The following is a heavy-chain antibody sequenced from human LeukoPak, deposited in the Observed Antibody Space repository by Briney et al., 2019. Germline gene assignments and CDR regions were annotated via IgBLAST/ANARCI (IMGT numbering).Heavy chain of an antibody. Sequence: PSETLSLTCTVSGGSINSYYWSWIRQPAGKGLEWIGRIYTSGSTNYNPSLKSRVTMSVDTSKNQFSLKLSSVTAADTAVYYCARNYYDSSGYKFAFDYWGQGTLVTVSS. J-gene: IGHJ4*02. D-gene: IGHD3-22*01. V-gene: IGHV4-4*07. CDR3: ARNYYDSSGYKFAFDY. CDR1: GGSINSYY. CDR2: IYTSGST.